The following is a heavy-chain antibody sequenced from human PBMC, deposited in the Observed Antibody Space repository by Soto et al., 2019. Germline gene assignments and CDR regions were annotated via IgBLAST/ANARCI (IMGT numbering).Heavy chain of an antibody. J-gene: IGHJ4*02. V-gene: IGHV2-5*02. Sequence: QLTLKESGPTLVKPTQTLTLTCSFSGFSLSTTGVGVGWIRQSPGKALEWLAIIYWDNDKRYSPSLKSRVTITKDTSKNQVVLTVTNMDPVDTGTYYCARSLWFGELHWGQGALVTVSS. D-gene: IGHD3-10*01. CDR3: ARSLWFGELH. CDR1: GFSLSTTGVG. CDR2: IYWDNDK.